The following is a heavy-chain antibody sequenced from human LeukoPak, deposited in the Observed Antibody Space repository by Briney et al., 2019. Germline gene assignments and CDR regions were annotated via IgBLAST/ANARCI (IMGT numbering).Heavy chain of an antibody. CDR3: AREGYNWNDVDFDY. J-gene: IGHJ4*02. Sequence: GGSLRLSCAASGFTFSSYWMHWVRQAPGKGLVWVSRINSDRSSTSYADSVKGRFTISRDNAKNTLYLQMNSLRAEDTAVYYCAREGYNWNDVDFDYWGQGTLVTVSS. D-gene: IGHD1-1*01. V-gene: IGHV3-74*01. CDR2: INSDRSST. CDR1: GFTFSSYW.